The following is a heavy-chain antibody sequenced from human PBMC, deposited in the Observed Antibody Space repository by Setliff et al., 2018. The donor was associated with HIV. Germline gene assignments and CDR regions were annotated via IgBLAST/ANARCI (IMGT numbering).Heavy chain of an antibody. V-gene: IGHV3-23*01. Sequence: GGSLRLSCEASGFMFSAFAMTWVRQAPGKGLEWVSGISVSGGSIYYADYVKGRFSVSRDNSKNTLYLQLSTLRPEDTAVYYCARDIATTWGIVVVVAAPYFDLWGRGTLVTVSS. D-gene: IGHD2-15*01. CDR1: GFMFSAFA. CDR2: ISVSGGSI. CDR3: ARDIATTWGIVVVVAAPYFDL. J-gene: IGHJ2*01.